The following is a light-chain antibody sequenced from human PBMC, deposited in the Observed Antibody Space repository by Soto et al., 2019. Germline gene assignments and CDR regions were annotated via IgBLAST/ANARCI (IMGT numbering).Light chain of an antibody. J-gene: IGKJ1*01. CDR3: QQYGSSPYT. Sequence: PGERATLSCRASQRVSSNYLAWYQQKPGQAPRLLIYGASSRATGIPDRFSGSGSGTDFTLTISRLEPEDFAVYYCQQYGSSPYTFGQGTKVEIK. CDR1: QRVSSNY. V-gene: IGKV3-20*01. CDR2: GAS.